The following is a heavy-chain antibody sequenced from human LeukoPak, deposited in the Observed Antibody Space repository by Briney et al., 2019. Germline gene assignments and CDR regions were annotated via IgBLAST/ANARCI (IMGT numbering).Heavy chain of an antibody. J-gene: IGHJ6*02. D-gene: IGHD6-19*01. CDR3: ARSSGSYDGYYGVEV. V-gene: IGHV3-9*01. CDR1: EFTFDDYV. Sequence: PGRSLRLSCGVSEFTFDDYVIHWVRQGPGKGLEWVAAMSWTSGSIAYADSVKGRLNIFRDNAQSSLYLQMNSLRAEDTAFYYCARSSGSYDGYYGVEVWGQGTTVIVSS. CDR2: MSWTSGSI.